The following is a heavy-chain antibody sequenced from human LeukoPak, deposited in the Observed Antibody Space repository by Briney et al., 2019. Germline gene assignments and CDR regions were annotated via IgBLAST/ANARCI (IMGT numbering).Heavy chain of an antibody. CDR3: AREDASGGYYRSLDY. J-gene: IGHJ4*02. CDR2: IYSGGYT. Sequence: GGALRLSCAASGFTVSNNYISWVRQAPGKGLEWVSVIYSGGYTNYADSVKGRFTISRDNAKNSLFLHMNSLRAEDTAVYYCAREDASGGYYRSLDYWGQGTLVTVSS. CDR1: GFTVSNNY. D-gene: IGHD3-10*01. V-gene: IGHV3-53*01.